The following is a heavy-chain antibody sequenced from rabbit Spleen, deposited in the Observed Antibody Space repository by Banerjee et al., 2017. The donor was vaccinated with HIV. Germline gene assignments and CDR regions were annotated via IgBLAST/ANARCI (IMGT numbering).Heavy chain of an antibody. Sequence: QELLVESGGGLVKPEGSLTLTCKASGVSFSDKDVMCWVRQAPGKGLEWIACINTITETTYYANWVNGRFTISTDNAQHTVDLQMNSLTAADTATYFCAREDVGGSINLWGQGTLVTVS. CDR3: AREDVGGSINL. CDR1: GVSFSDKDV. J-gene: IGHJ4*01. V-gene: IGHV1S43*01. D-gene: IGHD1-1*01. CDR2: INTITETT.